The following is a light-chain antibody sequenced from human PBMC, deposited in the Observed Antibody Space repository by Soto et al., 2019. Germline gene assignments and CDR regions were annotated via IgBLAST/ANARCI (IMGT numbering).Light chain of an antibody. CDR1: QSIGKF. J-gene: IGKJ1*01. CDR2: GAS. Sequence: DNPMTQSPSSLSASIGDRVTITCRASQSIGKFLNWYQQKPGKAPRLLIYGASSLPSGVPSRFSGSGSGTEFTLTISSLQPEDFATYYCQQTSSTPQTFGQGTKVDIK. CDR3: QQTSSTPQT. V-gene: IGKV1-39*01.